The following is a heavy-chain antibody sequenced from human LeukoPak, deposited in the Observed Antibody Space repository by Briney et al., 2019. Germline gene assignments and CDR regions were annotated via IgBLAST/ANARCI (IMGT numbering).Heavy chain of an antibody. CDR1: GFTFSNYW. V-gene: IGHV3-7*01. Sequence: TGGSLRLSCAASGFTFSNYWMSWVRQAPEKGLEWVANIKQDGSEKFYEDSVKGRFTISRDNAKNSLYLQMNSLRAEDTAVYYCASLYDYGGNSDFDYWGQGTLVTVSS. CDR3: ASLYDYGGNSDFDY. J-gene: IGHJ4*02. D-gene: IGHD4-23*01. CDR2: IKQDGSEK.